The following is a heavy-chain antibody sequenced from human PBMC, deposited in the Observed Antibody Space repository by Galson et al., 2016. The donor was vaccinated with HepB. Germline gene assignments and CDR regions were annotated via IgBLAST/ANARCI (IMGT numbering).Heavy chain of an antibody. D-gene: IGHD5-18*01. J-gene: IGHJ6*02. V-gene: IGHV5-10-1*01. CDR3: ARRPLPGTAMGAYFFYGMDV. CDR2: IDPSDSYS. CDR1: GYTFTTYW. Sequence: QSGAEVKKPGESLRISCKASGYTFTTYWIIWVRQMPGKGLEWMGKIDPSDSYSNYSPSFQGHVTISADKSINTAYLQWNSLKASDTAIYYCARRPLPGTAMGAYFFYGMDVWGQGTTVTVSS.